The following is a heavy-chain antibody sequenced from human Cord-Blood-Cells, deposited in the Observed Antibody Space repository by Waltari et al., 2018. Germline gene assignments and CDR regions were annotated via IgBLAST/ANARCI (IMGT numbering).Heavy chain of an antibody. V-gene: IGHV3-30*04. CDR1: GFTFSSYA. CDR2: ISYDGSNK. CDR3: ARGRNDAFDI. Sequence: QVQLVESGGGVVQPGRSLRLSCAASGFTFSSYAMPWVRQAPGKGLEWVAVISYDGSNKYYADSVKGRFTISRDNSKNTLYLQMNSLRAEDTAVYYCARGRNDAFDIWGQGTMVTVSS. J-gene: IGHJ3*02.